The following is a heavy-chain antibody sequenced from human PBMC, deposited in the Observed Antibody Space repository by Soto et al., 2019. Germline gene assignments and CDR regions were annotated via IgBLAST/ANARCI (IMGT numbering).Heavy chain of an antibody. CDR1: GFTFGDYA. CDR3: AKSHTTSGWYVTTDY. D-gene: IGHD6-19*01. Sequence: EVQLVESGGGLVQPGRSLRLSCAASGFTFGDYAMQWVRQAPGKGLEWVSAISWNSGSIDYADSVKGRFTISRDNAKNSLYLQMNSLRAEDKALYYCAKSHTTSGWYVTTDYWGQGTRVTVSS. J-gene: IGHJ4*02. CDR2: ISWNSGSI. V-gene: IGHV3-9*01.